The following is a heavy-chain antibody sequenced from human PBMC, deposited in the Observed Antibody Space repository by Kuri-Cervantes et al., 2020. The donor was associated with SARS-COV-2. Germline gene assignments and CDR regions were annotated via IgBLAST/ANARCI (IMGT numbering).Heavy chain of an antibody. CDR3: ARLEPTMVRIAGDGGGSDY. V-gene: IGHV4-39*01. D-gene: IGHD3-10*01. CDR2: IYYSGST. CDR1: GGSISSSCYY. J-gene: IGHJ4*02. Sequence: SETLSLTCTVSGGSISSSCYYWGWIRQPPGKGLEWIGSIYYSGSTYYNPSLKSRVTISVDTSKNQFSLRLSSVTAAATAVYYCARLEPTMVRIAGDGGGSDYWGQGTLVTVSS.